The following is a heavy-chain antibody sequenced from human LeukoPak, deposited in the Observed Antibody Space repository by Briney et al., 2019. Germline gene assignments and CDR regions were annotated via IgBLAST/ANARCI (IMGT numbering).Heavy chain of an antibody. J-gene: IGHJ3*01. CDR1: GGTFSSYA. D-gene: IGHD3-10*01. CDR3: ARDRGYYGSGSSDAFDF. V-gene: IGHV1-69*01. CDR2: IIPIFGTA. Sequence: SVKVSCKASGGTFSSYAISWVRQAPGQGLEWMGGIIPIFGTANHAQKFQGRVTITADESTSTAYMELSSLRSEDTAVYYCARDRGYYGSGSSDAFDFWGQGTMVTVSS.